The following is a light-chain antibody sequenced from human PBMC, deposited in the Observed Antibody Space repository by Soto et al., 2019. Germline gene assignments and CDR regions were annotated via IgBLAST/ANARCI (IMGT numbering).Light chain of an antibody. J-gene: IGKJ4*01. Sequence: EIVMTQSPGTLSVSPGERITLSCRASQSVSGNLAWYQQKPGQAPRLLIYASSLRATGIPARFSGSGSGTDFTLTISSLQSEDFAVYYCQQYNKWPPLTFGGGTKVEI. CDR2: ASS. CDR3: QQYNKWPPLT. V-gene: IGKV3-15*01. CDR1: QSVSGN.